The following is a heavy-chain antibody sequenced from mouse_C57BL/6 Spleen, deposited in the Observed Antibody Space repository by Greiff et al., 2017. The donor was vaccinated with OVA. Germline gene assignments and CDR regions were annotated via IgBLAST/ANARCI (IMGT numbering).Heavy chain of an antibody. CDR1: GFNIKDYY. D-gene: IGHD1-1*01. V-gene: IGHV14-4*01. CDR2: INPENGDT. CDR3: TLASWFAY. J-gene: IGHJ3*01. Sequence: DVQLQEPGAELVRPGASVKLSCTASGFNIKDYYMHWVKQRPEQGLEWIGWINPENGDTEYASKFQGKATVPTDTSSNTAYLQLSSLTSEDTAVYYFTLASWFAYWGKGTLVTVSA.